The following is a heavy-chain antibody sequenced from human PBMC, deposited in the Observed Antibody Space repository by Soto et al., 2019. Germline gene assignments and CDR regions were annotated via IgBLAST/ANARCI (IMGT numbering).Heavy chain of an antibody. CDR3: AREMAYYDSSGYYSGGMDV. CDR1: GGSISSYY. CDR2: IYYSGST. V-gene: IGHV4-59*01. D-gene: IGHD3-22*01. J-gene: IGHJ6*02. Sequence: SETLSLTCTVSGGSISSYYWSWIRQPPGKGLEWIGFIYYSGSTNYNPSLKSRVTISVDTSKNQFSLKLSSVTAADTAVYYCAREMAYYDSSGYYSGGMDVWGQGTTVTVSS.